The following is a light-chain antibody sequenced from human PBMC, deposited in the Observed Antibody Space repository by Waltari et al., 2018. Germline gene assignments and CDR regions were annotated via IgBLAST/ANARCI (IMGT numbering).Light chain of an antibody. CDR2: GAS. J-gene: IGKJ4*01. Sequence: EIVMTQSPATLSVSPGERVNLSCRASQSVNSNLAWYQQKAGQAPRLLIYGASTRATGVASRFSGSGSWTEFTLTISSLQSEDFAVYYCQHYNNWPVAFGGGTKVEIK. CDR1: QSVNSN. V-gene: IGKV3-15*01. CDR3: QHYNNWPVA.